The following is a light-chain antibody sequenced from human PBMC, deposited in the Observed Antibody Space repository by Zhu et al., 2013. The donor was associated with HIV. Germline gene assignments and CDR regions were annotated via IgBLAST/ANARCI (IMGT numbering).Light chain of an antibody. V-gene: IGLV1-51*01. Sequence: QTALTQPPSASGTPGQRVTISCSGSSSNIGTNAVNWYQQLPGTAPKLLIYDNNKRPSGIPDRFSGSKSGTSATLGITGLQTGDEADYYCGTWDSSLSAGVVFGGGTKLTVL. CDR1: SSNIGTNA. CDR3: GTWDSSLSAGVV. CDR2: DNN. J-gene: IGLJ2*01.